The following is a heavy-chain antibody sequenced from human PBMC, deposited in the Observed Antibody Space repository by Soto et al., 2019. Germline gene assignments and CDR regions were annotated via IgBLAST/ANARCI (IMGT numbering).Heavy chain of an antibody. Sequence: QVQLVQSGAEVKKPGSSVKVSCKASGGTFSSYAISWVRQAPGQGLEWMGGIIPIFGTANYAQKFQGRVTITADESTSTAYMELSSLRSADTAVYYCAGGIVVVVAATPDYYYGMDVWGQGTTVTVSS. CDR1: GGTFSSYA. J-gene: IGHJ6*02. D-gene: IGHD2-15*01. V-gene: IGHV1-69*01. CDR2: IIPIFGTA. CDR3: AGGIVVVVAATPDYYYGMDV.